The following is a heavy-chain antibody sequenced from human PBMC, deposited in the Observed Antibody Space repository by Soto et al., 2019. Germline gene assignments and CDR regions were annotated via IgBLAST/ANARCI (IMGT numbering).Heavy chain of an antibody. D-gene: IGHD6-13*01. Sequence: QVQLVESGGGVVQPGRSLRLSCAAAGFTFSTYGMHWVRQAPGKGLEWVAVISYDGNNRYYADSVKGRFTISRDNSKNTLYLHMNSLKAEDTAVYYCATDPTSSIWAGPVDYWGQGTLVTVSS. J-gene: IGHJ4*02. CDR3: ATDPTSSIWAGPVDY. CDR1: GFTFSTYG. CDR2: ISYDGNNR. V-gene: IGHV3-30*03.